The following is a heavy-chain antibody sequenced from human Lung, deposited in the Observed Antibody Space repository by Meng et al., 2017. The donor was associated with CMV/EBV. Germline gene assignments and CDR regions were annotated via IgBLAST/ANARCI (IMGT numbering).Heavy chain of an antibody. CDR1: GFTFGSYM. Sequence: GESLKISCAASGFTFGSYMMNWVRQVPGRGLEWVSSISASSGDMYYVDSVKGRFTISRDNAQETLYLQMNSLRAEDTAVYYCARASGYFDVWGRGTLVTVYS. CDR2: ISASSGDM. J-gene: IGHJ2*01. CDR3: ARASGYFDV. V-gene: IGHV3-21*04.